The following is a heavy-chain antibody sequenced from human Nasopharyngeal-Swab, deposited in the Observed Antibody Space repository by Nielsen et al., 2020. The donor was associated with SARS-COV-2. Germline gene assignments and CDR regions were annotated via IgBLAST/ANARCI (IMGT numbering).Heavy chain of an antibody. J-gene: IGHJ4*02. D-gene: IGHD1-14*01. V-gene: IGHV4-39*07. Sequence: WIRQPPGKGLEWIGSISYSGSTYYNPSLKSRVTISVDTSKNQFSLNLISVAAADAAVYYCARVGRVIDYWGQGTLVTVSS. CDR2: ISYSGST. CDR3: ARVGRVIDY.